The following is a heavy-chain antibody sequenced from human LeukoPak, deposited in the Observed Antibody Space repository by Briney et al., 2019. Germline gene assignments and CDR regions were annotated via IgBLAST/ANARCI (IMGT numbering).Heavy chain of an antibody. D-gene: IGHD5-24*01. CDR2: IMRTADVT. Sequence: GGSLRLSCAASGFTFTSYTMNWVRQAPGRGLEWISYIMRTADVTSYADSVKGRFTISRDNSKNTLYLQMNSLRAEDTAVYYCAKAWLQLPYWGQGTLVTVSS. CDR3: AKAWLQLPY. V-gene: IGHV3-23*01. CDR1: GFTFTSYT. J-gene: IGHJ4*02.